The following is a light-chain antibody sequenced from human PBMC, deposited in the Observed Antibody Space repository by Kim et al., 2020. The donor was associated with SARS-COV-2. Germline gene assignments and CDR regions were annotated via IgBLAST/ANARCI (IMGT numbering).Light chain of an antibody. V-gene: IGKV3-11*01. CDR1: QSVSSY. CDR2: DAS. Sequence: EIVLTQSPATLSLSPGERATLSYRASQSVSSYLAWYQQKPGQAPRLLIYDASNRATGIPARFSGSGSGTDFTLTISSLEPEDFAVYYCQQRSNWPSYTFGQGTKLEI. J-gene: IGKJ2*01. CDR3: QQRSNWPSYT.